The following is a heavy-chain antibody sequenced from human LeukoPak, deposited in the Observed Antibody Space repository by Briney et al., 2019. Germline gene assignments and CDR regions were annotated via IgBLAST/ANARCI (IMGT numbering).Heavy chain of an antibody. D-gene: IGHD6-13*01. CDR1: GFTFSSYA. V-gene: IGHV3-30-3*01. J-gene: IGHJ3*02. CDR2: ISYDGSNK. CDR3: YYSSSWYGAFDI. Sequence: GGSLRLSCAASGFTFSSYAMHWVRQAPGKGLEWVAVISYDGSNKYYADSVKGRFTISRDNSKNTLYLQMNSLRAEDTAVYYCYYSSSWYGAFDIWGQGTMVTVSS.